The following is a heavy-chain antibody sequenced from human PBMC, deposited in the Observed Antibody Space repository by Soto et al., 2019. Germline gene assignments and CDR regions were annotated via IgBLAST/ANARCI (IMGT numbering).Heavy chain of an antibody. CDR2: ISAYNGNT. J-gene: IGHJ4*02. CDR3: ARDLGGVVVDDTGDY. D-gene: IGHD2-15*01. CDR1: GYTFTSYG. V-gene: IGHV1-18*01. Sequence: ASVKVSCKASGYTFTSYGISWVRQAPGQGLEWMGWISAYNGNTNYAQKLQGRVTMTTDTSTSTAYMELRSLRSDDTAVYYCARDLGGVVVDDTGDYWGQGTLVTVSS.